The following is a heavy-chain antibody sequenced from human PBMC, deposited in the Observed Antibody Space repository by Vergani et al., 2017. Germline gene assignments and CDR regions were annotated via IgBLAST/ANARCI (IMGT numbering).Heavy chain of an antibody. CDR3: AKDLTAAGIREFDY. V-gene: IGHV3-9*01. CDR1: GFTFDDYA. J-gene: IGHJ4*02. Sequence: EVQLVESGGGLVQPGRSLRLSCAASGFTFDDYAMHWVRQAPGKGLECVSGISWNSGSIGYADSVKGRFTISRDNAKNSLYLQMNSLRAEDTALYYCAKDLTAAGIREFDYWGQGTLVTVSS. D-gene: IGHD6-13*01. CDR2: ISWNSGSI.